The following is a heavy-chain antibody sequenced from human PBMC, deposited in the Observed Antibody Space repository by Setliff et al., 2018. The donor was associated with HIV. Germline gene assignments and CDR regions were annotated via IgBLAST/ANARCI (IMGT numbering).Heavy chain of an antibody. CDR1: GYNFTNFW. V-gene: IGHV5-51*01. Sequence: KISCQGFGYNFTNFWIGWVRQMPGKGLEWMGIIYPVDFDSRYSPSFQGQVIISVDKSTSTAHLQWSSLKASDTGMYFCARYWAGTDFRAFDLWGQGTLVTVSS. CDR3: ARYWAGTDFRAFDL. D-gene: IGHD1-1*01. CDR2: IYPVDFDS. J-gene: IGHJ3*01.